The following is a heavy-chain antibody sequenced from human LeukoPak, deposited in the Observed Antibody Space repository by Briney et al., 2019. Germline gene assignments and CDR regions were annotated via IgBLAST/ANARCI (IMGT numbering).Heavy chain of an antibody. CDR3: VRSRGYFDC. J-gene: IGHJ4*02. CDR1: GFTFSSYG. Sequence: GGSLRLSCTASGFTFSSYGMHWVRQAPGKGLEWVAVIWYDGSNKYYADSVKGRLTISRDNAKNTLYLQMNSLRVEDTAVYYCVRSRGYFDCWGQGTLVTVSS. CDR2: IWYDGSNK. V-gene: IGHV3-33*03.